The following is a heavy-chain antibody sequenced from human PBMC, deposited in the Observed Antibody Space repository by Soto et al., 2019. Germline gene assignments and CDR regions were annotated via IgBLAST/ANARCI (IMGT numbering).Heavy chain of an antibody. J-gene: IGHJ4*02. CDR1: GGSISSGGYS. Sequence: TLSLTCSVSGGSISSGGYSWSWIRQPPGKGLEWIGYIYHSGSTYYNPSLKSQVTISVDRSKNQFSLKLSSVTAADTAVYYCARGGSGSYYIGFDYWGQGTLVTVYS. CDR2: IYHSGST. D-gene: IGHD3-10*01. CDR3: ARGGSGSYYIGFDY. V-gene: IGHV4-30-2*01.